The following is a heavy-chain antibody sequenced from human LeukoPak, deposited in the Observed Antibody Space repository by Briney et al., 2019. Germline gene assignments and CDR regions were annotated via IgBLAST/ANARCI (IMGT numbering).Heavy chain of an antibody. J-gene: IGHJ4*02. V-gene: IGHV4-31*03. Sequence: KASQTLSLTCTVSGGSISSGGYYWSWIRQHPGKGLEWIGYIYYSGSTNYNPSLKSRVTISVDTTKNQFSLKLSSVTAADTAVYYCARHFPESGYLFYFDYWGQGTLVTVSS. CDR3: ARHFPESGYLFYFDY. CDR1: GGSISSGGYY. D-gene: IGHD5-12*01. CDR2: IYYSGST.